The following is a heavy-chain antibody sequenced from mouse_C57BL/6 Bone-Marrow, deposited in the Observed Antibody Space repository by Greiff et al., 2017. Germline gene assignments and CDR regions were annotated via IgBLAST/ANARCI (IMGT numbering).Heavy chain of an antibody. Sequence: QVQLQQSGAELVMPGASVKLSCKASGYTFPSYWMHWVKQRPGQGLEWIGEIDPSDSYTNYNQKFKGKSTLTVDKSSSTAYMQLSSLTSEDSAVYYCARFPYSNYGRWFAYWGQGTLVTVSA. CDR3: ARFPYSNYGRWFAY. D-gene: IGHD2-5*01. J-gene: IGHJ3*01. CDR2: IDPSDSYT. CDR1: GYTFPSYW. V-gene: IGHV1-69*01.